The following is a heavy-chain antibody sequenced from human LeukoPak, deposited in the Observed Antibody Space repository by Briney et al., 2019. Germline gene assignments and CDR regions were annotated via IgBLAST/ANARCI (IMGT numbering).Heavy chain of an antibody. D-gene: IGHD3-10*01. CDR2: IHSGST. CDR3: AKSNGYGLVDI. V-gene: IGHV4-39*07. J-gene: IGHJ3*02. Sequence: PSETLSLTCTVSGGSISSSSYYWGWIRQPPGKGLEWIGSIHSGSTYYNPSLKSRVTISVDTSRNQFSLKLNSVTAADTAVYYCAKSNGYGLVDIWGQGTMVTVSS. CDR1: GGSISSSSYY.